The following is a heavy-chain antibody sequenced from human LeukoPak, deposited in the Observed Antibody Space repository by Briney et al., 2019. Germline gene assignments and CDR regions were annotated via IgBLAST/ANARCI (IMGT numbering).Heavy chain of an antibody. J-gene: IGHJ3*02. CDR2: IYPGDSDT. D-gene: IGHD6-6*01. CDR3: ARAAARPKPLDVFDI. V-gene: IGHV5-51*01. Sequence: GESLKISCKGSGYSFTSYWIGWVRQMPGKGLEWMGIIYPGDSDTRYSPSFQGQVTISADKSISTAYLQWSSLKASDTAMYYCARAAARPKPLDVFDIWGQGTMVTVSS. CDR1: GYSFTSYW.